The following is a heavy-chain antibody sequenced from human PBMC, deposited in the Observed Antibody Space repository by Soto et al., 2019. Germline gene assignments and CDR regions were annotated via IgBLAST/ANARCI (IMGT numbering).Heavy chain of an antibody. J-gene: IGHJ5*02. CDR1: GLSITDSEMG. D-gene: IGHD6-19*01. V-gene: IGHV2-26*01. Sequence: QVTLKESGPVLVKPTETLTLRCTVSGLSITDSEMGVSWIRQPPGQPLEWLAHIDSSGEKSYRTFLKSRLANSKYPAKSQIALTMTNMDPPDTPTYYCARRHLAVAVSPWFDPWGQGIPVTVSS. CDR3: ARRHLAVAVSPWFDP. CDR2: IDSSGEK.